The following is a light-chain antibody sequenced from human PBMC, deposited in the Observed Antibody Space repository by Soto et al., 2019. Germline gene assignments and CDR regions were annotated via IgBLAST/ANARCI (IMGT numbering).Light chain of an antibody. CDR3: SAWDGSLSAYV. CDR1: SSNIGSDF. J-gene: IGLJ1*01. V-gene: IGLV1-47*01. CDR2: HNY. Sequence: QSVLTQPPSASGTPGQRVTISCSGSSSNIGSDFVYWYQQLPGTAPKLLIYHNYQRPSGVPDRFSGPKSGTSGSLAISDLRSEDEADYYCSAWDGSLSAYVFGAGTKLTVL.